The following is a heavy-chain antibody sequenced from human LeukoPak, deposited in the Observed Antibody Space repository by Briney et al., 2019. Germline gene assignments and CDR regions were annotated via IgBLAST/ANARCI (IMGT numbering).Heavy chain of an antibody. Sequence: SSETQSLTCAVYGGSFSGYYWSWIRQPPGKGLEWIGEINHSGSTNYNPSLKSRVTISVDTSKNQSSLKLSSVTAADTAVYYCARLTMVRGVIIFKYLDYWGQGTLVTVSS. J-gene: IGHJ4*02. D-gene: IGHD3-10*01. CDR2: INHSGST. CDR3: ARLTMVRGVIIFKYLDY. CDR1: GGSFSGYY. V-gene: IGHV4-34*01.